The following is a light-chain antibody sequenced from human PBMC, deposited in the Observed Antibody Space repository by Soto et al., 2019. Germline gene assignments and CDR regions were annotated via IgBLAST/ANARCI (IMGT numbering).Light chain of an antibody. CDR2: GAS. CDR3: QHYDNLPPFT. Sequence: DIQMTQSQPSLSASVGDRVTITCQASQDIRKYLSWYQQKPGRAPKLLIYGASNLETGVPSRFSGSGYGTDFTFTISSLQPEDIATYYCQHYDNLPPFTFGPGTKVAIK. J-gene: IGKJ3*01. CDR1: QDIRKY. V-gene: IGKV1-33*01.